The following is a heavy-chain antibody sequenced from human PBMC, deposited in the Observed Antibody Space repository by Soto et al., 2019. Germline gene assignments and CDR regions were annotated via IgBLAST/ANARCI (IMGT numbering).Heavy chain of an antibody. Sequence: LRLSCAASGFTFSSYEMNWVRQAPGKGLEWVSYISSSGSTIYYADSVKGRFTISRDNAKNSLYLQMNSLRAEDTAVYYCARGLTRCYDFWSGPRVFDPWGQGTLVTVSS. D-gene: IGHD3-3*01. CDR3: ARGLTRCYDFWSGPRVFDP. CDR2: ISSSGSTI. CDR1: GFTFSSYE. J-gene: IGHJ5*02. V-gene: IGHV3-48*03.